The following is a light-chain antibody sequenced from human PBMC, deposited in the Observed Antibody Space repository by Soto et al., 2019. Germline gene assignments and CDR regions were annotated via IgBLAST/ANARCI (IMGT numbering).Light chain of an antibody. CDR2: GAT. CDR3: PHYLIKLLT. CDR1: QTVRNNY. J-gene: IGKJ1*01. Sequence: EIVLTQSPGTLSLSPGERTTLSCRASQTVRNNYLAWYQQKPGQAPVLLIYGATSRPTGIPDRFSGRGSGTDFTLTTISLEHQKFTVYYCPHYLIKLLTSGKETNEQIK. V-gene: IGKV3-20*01.